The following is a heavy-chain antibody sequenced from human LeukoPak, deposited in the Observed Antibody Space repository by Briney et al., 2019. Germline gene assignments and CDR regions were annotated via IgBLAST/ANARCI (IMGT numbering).Heavy chain of an antibody. J-gene: IGHJ4*02. Sequence: GGALRLSCAASGFIFSSYTMNRVPQAPGERLEWVSSISDTSTYIYYADSVEGRFTISRDNAKSSLFLQMNSLRGEDTAVYYCTRAPPGRDGYSEYWGQGTVVTVST. D-gene: IGHD5-24*01. CDR2: ISDTSTYI. CDR3: TRAPPGRDGYSEY. V-gene: IGHV3-21*01. CDR1: GFIFSSYT.